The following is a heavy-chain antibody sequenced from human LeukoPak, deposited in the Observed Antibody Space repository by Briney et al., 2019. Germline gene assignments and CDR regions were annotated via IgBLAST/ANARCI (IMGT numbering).Heavy chain of an antibody. CDR2: ISSSGSTI. D-gene: IGHD3-9*01. CDR3: ARDFDGSASGAGY. J-gene: IGHJ4*02. CDR1: GFSFNSYE. V-gene: IGHV3-48*03. Sequence: PGGSLRLSCAASGFSFNSYEMNWVRQAPGQGLEWISFISSSGSTIYYAASVKGRFTISRDNTKNSLYLQMNSLRADDTAVYYCARDFDGSASGAGYWGQGTLVTVSS.